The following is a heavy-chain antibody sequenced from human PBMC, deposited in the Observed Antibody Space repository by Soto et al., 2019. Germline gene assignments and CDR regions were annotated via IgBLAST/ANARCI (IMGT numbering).Heavy chain of an antibody. CDR3: AIRASYSDSRGYFAS. J-gene: IGHJ4*02. D-gene: IGHD3-22*01. CDR2: INSDGSST. V-gene: IGHV3-74*01. CDR1: GFTFSSYW. Sequence: EVQLVESGGGLVQPGGSLRLSCAASGFTFSSYWMHWVRQAPGKGLVWVSRINSDGSSTSYADSVKGRFTISRDNAKNTLYLQMNSLRAEVTAVCYWAIRASYSDSRGYFASWGQGTLVSVSS.